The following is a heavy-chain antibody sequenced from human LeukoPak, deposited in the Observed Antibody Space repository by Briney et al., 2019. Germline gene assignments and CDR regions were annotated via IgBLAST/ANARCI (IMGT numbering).Heavy chain of an antibody. Sequence: ASVKVSRQTSGYSFHDYYLRWGRHGLGQGLEWMRWINPNSGRTHYAPKFQGRVTSSTDTSITTAYMELSSLISGDTAHYCCARDSSDILTGYFHFWGQGTLVTVSS. CDR1: GYSFHDYY. CDR2: INPNSGRT. CDR3: ARDSSDILTGYFHF. D-gene: IGHD3-9*01. V-gene: IGHV1-2*02. J-gene: IGHJ4*02.